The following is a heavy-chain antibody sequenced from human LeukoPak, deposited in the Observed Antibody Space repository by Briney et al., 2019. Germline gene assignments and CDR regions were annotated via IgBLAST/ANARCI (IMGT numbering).Heavy chain of an antibody. V-gene: IGHV4-30-2*01. Sequence: SQTLSLTCAVSGGSISSGGYSWSWIRQPPGKGLEWIGYIYHSGSTYYNPSPKSRVTISVDRSKNQFSLKLSSVTAADTAVYYCASGPYSSSWYVAYWGQGTLVTVSS. CDR2: IYHSGST. J-gene: IGHJ4*02. CDR3: ASGPYSSSWYVAY. CDR1: GGSISSGGYS. D-gene: IGHD6-13*01.